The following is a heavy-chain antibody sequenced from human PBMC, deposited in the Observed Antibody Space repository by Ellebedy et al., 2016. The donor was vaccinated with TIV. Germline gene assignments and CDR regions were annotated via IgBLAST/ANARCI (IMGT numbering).Heavy chain of an antibody. Sequence: PGGSLRLSCAASEFTFSYYAMHWVRQAPGRGLEWVSTISGSGGTTYYVDSMKGRFTISRDNAKNSLYLQMNSLRAEDTAVYYCAGTGGLKRDPLSWGQGTLVTVSS. D-gene: IGHD3-16*01. CDR2: ISGSGGTT. J-gene: IGHJ5*02. CDR1: EFTFSYYA. V-gene: IGHV3-23*01. CDR3: AGTGGLKRDPLS.